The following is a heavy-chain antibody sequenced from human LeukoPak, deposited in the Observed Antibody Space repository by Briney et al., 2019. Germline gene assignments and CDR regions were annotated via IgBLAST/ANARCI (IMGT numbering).Heavy chain of an antibody. CDR1: GFTFSSYA. J-gene: IGHJ4*02. CDR3: ARGRRDY. CDR2: IKQDGSEK. Sequence: GGSLRLSCAASGFTFSSYAMSWVRQAPGKGLECVANIKQDGSEKYYVDSVKGRFTISRDNARNSLYLQMNSLRAEDTAVYYCARGRRDYWGQGTLVTVSS. V-gene: IGHV3-7*01.